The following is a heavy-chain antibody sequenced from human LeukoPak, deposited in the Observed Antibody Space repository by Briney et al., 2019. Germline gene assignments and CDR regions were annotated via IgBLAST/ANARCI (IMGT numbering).Heavy chain of an antibody. CDR3: ARDRGSTGYYYLDS. CDR2: IYHTGST. Sequence: TSETLSLTCSVSGGPITEYYWSWIQQPPGKGLEWIGYIYHTGSTNYSPSLKSRVTMSVDASRNQFSLKLVSVTAADTAVYYCARDRGSTGYYYLDSWGQGILVTVSS. J-gene: IGHJ4*02. V-gene: IGHV4-59*01. CDR1: GGPITEYY. D-gene: IGHD6-19*01.